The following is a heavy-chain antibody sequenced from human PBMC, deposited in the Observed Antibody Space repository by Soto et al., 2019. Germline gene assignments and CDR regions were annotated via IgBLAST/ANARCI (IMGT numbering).Heavy chain of an antibody. CDR2: ISYDGNKK. V-gene: IGHV3-30*03. J-gene: IGHJ5*02. Sequence: QVQLVESGGGVVQPGRSLRLSCAASGFTFSSYGWHWVRQAPGTGLEWVAIISYDGNKKYYADSGKGRFTISRDNSKNTLYLQMSSLKPEDTAVYYCARDTGDCRSISCNPENNWFDPWGQGTLVTVSS. D-gene: IGHD2-2*01. CDR1: GFTFSSYG. CDR3: ARDTGDCRSISCNPENNWFDP.